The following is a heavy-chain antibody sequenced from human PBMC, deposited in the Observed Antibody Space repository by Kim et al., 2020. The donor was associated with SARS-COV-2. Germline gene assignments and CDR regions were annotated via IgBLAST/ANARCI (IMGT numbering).Heavy chain of an antibody. CDR1: GFTFSSYS. V-gene: IGHV3-21*01. CDR2: ISSSSSYI. Sequence: GGSLRLSCAASGFTFSSYSMNWVRQAPGKGLEWVSSISSSSSYIYYADSVKGRFTISRDNAKNSLYLQMNSLRAEDTAVYYCAREGEIQLWADYYYYGMDVWGQGTTVTVSS. CDR3: AREGEIQLWADYYYYGMDV. D-gene: IGHD5-18*01. J-gene: IGHJ6*02.